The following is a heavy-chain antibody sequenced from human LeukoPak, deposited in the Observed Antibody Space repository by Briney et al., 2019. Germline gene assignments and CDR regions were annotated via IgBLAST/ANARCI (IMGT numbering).Heavy chain of an antibody. J-gene: IGHJ4*02. V-gene: IGHV4-34*01. CDR2: INHSGST. Sequence: PSETLSLTCAVYGGSFSGYYWSWIRQPPGKGPEWIGEINHSGSTNYNPSLKGRVTISVDTSKNQFSLKLSSVTAADTAVYYCARRTMVRGVIGWGQGTLVTVSS. CDR3: ARRTMVRGVIG. CDR1: GGSFSGYY. D-gene: IGHD3-10*01.